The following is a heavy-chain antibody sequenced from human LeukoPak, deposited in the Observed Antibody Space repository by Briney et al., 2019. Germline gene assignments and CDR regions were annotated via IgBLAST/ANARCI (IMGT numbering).Heavy chain of an antibody. J-gene: IGHJ4*02. CDR1: GFTFSSFS. D-gene: IGHD6-19*01. Sequence: AGGSLRLSCVASGFTFSSFSMDWVRQAPGKGLEWVSYISSTSSTIYYADSVQGRFTSSRDNAKNSLYLQMNSLTAADTAVYFCARDWSAVAAPDYFDYWGQGTLVTVSA. V-gene: IGHV3-48*04. CDR2: ISSTSSTI. CDR3: ARDWSAVAAPDYFDY.